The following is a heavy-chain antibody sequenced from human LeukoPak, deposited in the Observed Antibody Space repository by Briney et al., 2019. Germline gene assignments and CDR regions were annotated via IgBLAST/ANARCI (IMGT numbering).Heavy chain of an antibody. CDR1: GYSISSGYY. V-gene: IGHV4-38-2*01. Sequence: LETLSLTCAVSGYSISSGYYWGWIRQPPGKGLEWIGSIYHSGSTYYNPSLKSRDTISVDTSKTQFSLKLSSVTAADTAVYYCARQSREVLRFLEWFDYWGQGTLVIVSS. D-gene: IGHD3-3*01. CDR2: IYHSGST. CDR3: ARQSREVLRFLEWFDY. J-gene: IGHJ4*02.